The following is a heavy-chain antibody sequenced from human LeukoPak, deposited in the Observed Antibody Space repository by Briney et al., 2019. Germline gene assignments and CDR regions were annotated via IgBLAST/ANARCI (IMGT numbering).Heavy chain of an antibody. V-gene: IGHV3-53*05. Sequence: GGSLRLSCAASGFTVSSNYMSWVRQAPGKGLEWVSVIYSGGSTYYADSVKGRFTISRDNSKNTLYLQMNSLRAEDTAVYYCARVIRPLYYDFWSGYYSDYYYGMDVWGQGTTVTVSS. D-gene: IGHD3-3*01. CDR2: IYSGGST. CDR1: GFTVSSNY. J-gene: IGHJ6*02. CDR3: ARVIRPLYYDFWSGYYSDYYYGMDV.